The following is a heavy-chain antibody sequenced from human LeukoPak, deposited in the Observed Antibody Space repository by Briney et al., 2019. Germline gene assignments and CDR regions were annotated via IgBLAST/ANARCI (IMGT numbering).Heavy chain of an antibody. D-gene: IGHD6-13*01. CDR3: AREIAAAGNAKEYNWFDP. CDR2: IKQDGSEK. CDR1: GFTFSSYW. Sequence: GGSLRLSCAASGFTFSSYWMSWVCQAPGKGLEWVANIKQDGSEKYYVDSVKGRFTISRDNAKNSLYLQMNSLRAEDTAVYYCAREIAAAGNAKEYNWFDPWGQGTLVTVSS. V-gene: IGHV3-7*01. J-gene: IGHJ5*02.